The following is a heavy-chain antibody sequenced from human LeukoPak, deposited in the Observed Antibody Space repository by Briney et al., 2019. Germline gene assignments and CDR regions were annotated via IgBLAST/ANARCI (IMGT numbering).Heavy chain of an antibody. J-gene: IGHJ4*02. CDR1: GGSISNYY. CDR3: ATEYCASSSCRFDS. CDR2: IYNSGST. V-gene: IGHV4-59*01. Sequence: PSETLSLTCSVSGGSISNYYWSWIRQSPGKGPEWIGYIYNSGSTNYNPSLKSRVTISLDTSKKQFSLKLTSVTAADTAISYCATEYCASSSCRFDSWGQGTLVTVSS. D-gene: IGHD2-2*01.